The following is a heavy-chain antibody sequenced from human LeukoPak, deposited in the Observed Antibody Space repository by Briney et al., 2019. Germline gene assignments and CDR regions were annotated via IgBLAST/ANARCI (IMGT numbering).Heavy chain of an antibody. Sequence: PGGSLRLSCAASGFTFSSYAMSWVRQAAGEGLEWVSAISGSGGRTYYADSVKGRFTISRDNSKNTLYLQMNSLRAEDTAVYYCATTPLWFGELPDDYWGQGTLVTVSS. CDR1: GFTFSSYA. D-gene: IGHD3-10*01. CDR3: ATTPLWFGELPDDY. V-gene: IGHV3-23*01. J-gene: IGHJ4*02. CDR2: ISGSGGRT.